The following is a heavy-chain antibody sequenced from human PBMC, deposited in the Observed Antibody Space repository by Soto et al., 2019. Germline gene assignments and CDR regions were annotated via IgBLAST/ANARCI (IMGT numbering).Heavy chain of an antibody. CDR1: GGTFSSYS. V-gene: IGHV1-69*01. CDR2: IIPIFGTA. Sequence: QVQLVQSGAEVKKPGSSVKVSCKASGGTFSSYSISWVRQAPGQGLEWMGGIIPIFGTANYAQKFQGRVTITADESTSTAYMELRSLRSEDTAVYYSAIEYSSSPPYYPIGYWGQGTLVTVSS. D-gene: IGHD6-6*01. CDR3: AIEYSSSPPYYPIGY. J-gene: IGHJ4*02.